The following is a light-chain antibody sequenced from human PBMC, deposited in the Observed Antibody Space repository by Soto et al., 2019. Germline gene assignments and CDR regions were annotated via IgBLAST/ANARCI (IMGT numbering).Light chain of an antibody. CDR1: IGDIGSYNR. V-gene: IGLV2-14*01. CDR2: EVT. Sequence: QSVLTQPSSLSGSPGQSITISCTGTIGDIGSYNRVSCYQQHPGKAPKLIIYEVTDRPSGVSNRFSGSKSGNTASLTISGLQAEDEAEYYCSSYTNINTRACVFGTGTKVTVL. CDR3: SSYTNINTRACV. J-gene: IGLJ1*01.